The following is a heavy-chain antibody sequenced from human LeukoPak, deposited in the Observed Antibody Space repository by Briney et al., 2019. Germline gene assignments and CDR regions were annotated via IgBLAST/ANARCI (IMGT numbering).Heavy chain of an antibody. V-gene: IGHV5-51*01. Sequence: GESLKISCKGSGYSFTSYWISWVRQMPGKGLEWMGIIYPGDSDTRYSTSFQPQVPISADKCISTAYIEWSNLKASDTAINYCAIFDFLFGEITQWFDPWGQGTPVTVSS. CDR2: IYPGDSDT. D-gene: IGHD3-16*01. CDR1: GYSFTSYW. J-gene: IGHJ5*02. CDR3: AIFDFLFGEITQWFDP.